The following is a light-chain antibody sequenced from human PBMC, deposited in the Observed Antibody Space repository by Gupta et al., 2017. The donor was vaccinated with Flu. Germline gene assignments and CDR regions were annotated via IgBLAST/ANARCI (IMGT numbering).Light chain of an antibody. CDR1: RSDVGGYNY. J-gene: IGLJ3*02. V-gene: IGLV2-14*01. Sequence: SITISGTGTRSDVGGYNYVSWYQQHPGKAPKLMIYEVSNRPSGVTNRFSGSKSGNTASLTISGLQAEDEADYYCSSYTSSSTRVFGGGTKLTVL. CDR3: SSYTSSSTRV. CDR2: EVS.